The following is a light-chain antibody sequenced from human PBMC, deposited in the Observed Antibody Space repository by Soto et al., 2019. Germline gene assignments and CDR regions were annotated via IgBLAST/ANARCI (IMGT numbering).Light chain of an antibody. V-gene: IGKV3-11*01. Sequence: EIVLTQSPATLSLSPGERATLSCRASQSVSSYLAWSQQKPGQAPRLLIYDASSRATGVPARFSGSGSGTDFTLTISSLEPEDFAVYYCHQRSNWPQLTFGGGTKVDIK. CDR1: QSVSSY. CDR3: HQRSNWPQLT. J-gene: IGKJ4*01. CDR2: DAS.